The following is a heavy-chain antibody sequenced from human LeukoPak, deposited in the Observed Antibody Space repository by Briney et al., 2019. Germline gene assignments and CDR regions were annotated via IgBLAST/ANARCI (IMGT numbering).Heavy chain of an antibody. V-gene: IGHV4-39*07. D-gene: IGHD3-9*01. J-gene: IGHJ4*02. CDR2: IYYSGST. CDR1: GGSISSSSYY. CDR3: ARRSDILTGASRYYFDY. Sequence: SETLSLTCTVSGGSISSSSYYWGWIRQPPGKGLEWIGSIYYSGSTYYNPSLKSRVTISIDTSKNQFSLRLSSVTAADTAMYYCARRSDILTGASRYYFDYWGQGTLVTVSS.